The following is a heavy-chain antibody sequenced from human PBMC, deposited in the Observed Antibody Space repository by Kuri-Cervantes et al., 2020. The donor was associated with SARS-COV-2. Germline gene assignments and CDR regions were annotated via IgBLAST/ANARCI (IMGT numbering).Heavy chain of an antibody. J-gene: IGHJ6*02. V-gene: IGHV3-30*02. Sequence: GGSLRLSCAASGFTFSSYGMHWVRQAPGKGLEWVAFIRYDGSNKYYADSVKGRFTISRDDSKNTAYLQMNSLKTEDTAVYYCMSYDFWSGSRVDYYYYGMDVWGQGTTVTVSS. CDR3: MSYDFWSGSRVDYYYYGMDV. D-gene: IGHD3-3*01. CDR1: GFTFSSYG. CDR2: IRYDGSNK.